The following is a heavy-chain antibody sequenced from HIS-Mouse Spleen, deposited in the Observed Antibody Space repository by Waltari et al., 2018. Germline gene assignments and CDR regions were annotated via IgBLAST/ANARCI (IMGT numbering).Heavy chain of an antibody. CDR2: ISYDGSNK. V-gene: IGHV3-30*04. CDR1: VFTLRSYA. D-gene: IGHD1-7*01. CDR3: ARPKYNWNSIWFDP. Sequence: QVQLVESVGGVVQPGRSLRLSCAASVFTLRSYAMHWVRQAPGKGLEWVAVISYDGSNKYYADSVKGRFTISRDNSKNTLYLQMNSLRAEDTAVYYCARPKYNWNSIWFDPWGQGTLVTVSS. J-gene: IGHJ5*02.